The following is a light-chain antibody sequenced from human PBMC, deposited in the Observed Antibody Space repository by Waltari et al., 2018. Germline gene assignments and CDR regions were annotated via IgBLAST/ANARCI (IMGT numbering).Light chain of an antibody. J-gene: IGLJ3*02. CDR1: SVSFAGNS. V-gene: IGLV6-57*03. CDR3: QSYDYSTWI. Sequence: NFVLTQPQSVSESPGMTVTISCTRSSVSFAGNSVQWYQLRPGSAPPTVIYADDQRPSGVPDRFSGSIDRSSNSASLTISGLKTEDEADYYCQSYDYSTWIFGGGTKLTVL. CDR2: ADD.